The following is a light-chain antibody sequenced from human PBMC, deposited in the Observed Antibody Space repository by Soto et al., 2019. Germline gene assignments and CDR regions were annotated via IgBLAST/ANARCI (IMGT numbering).Light chain of an antibody. CDR1: SGHSSYA. CDR3: QTWGTGDWV. V-gene: IGLV4-69*01. J-gene: IGLJ3*02. CDR2: LNSDGSH. Sequence: QPVLTQSPSASASLGASVKLTCTLSSGHSSYAIAWHQQQPEKGPRYLMKLNSDGSHSKGDGIPDRFSGSSSGAERYLTISSLQSEDEAYYYCQTWGTGDWVFGGGTKVTVL.